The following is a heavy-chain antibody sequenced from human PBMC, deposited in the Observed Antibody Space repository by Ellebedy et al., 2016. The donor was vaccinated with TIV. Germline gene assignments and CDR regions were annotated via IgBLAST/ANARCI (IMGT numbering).Heavy chain of an antibody. V-gene: IGHV3-23*01. D-gene: IGHD3-10*01. CDR2: IGASGGDT. CDR1: GFTVNTNY. CDR3: VKEAYYGENDAFDV. J-gene: IGHJ3*01. Sequence: GGSLRLSXAASGFTVNTNYMSWVRRAPGKGLEWVSHIGASGGDTHYADSVKGRFTVSRDYSKNTLHLQMDNLRADDTAVYFCVKEAYYGENDAFDVWGQGTMVSVSS.